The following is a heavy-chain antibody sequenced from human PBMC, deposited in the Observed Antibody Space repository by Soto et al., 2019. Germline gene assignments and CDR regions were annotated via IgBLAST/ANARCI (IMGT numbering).Heavy chain of an antibody. CDR1: GFTFSSYA. V-gene: IGHV3-30-3*01. CDR3: ARPRGSGLAAAFDI. J-gene: IGHJ3*02. D-gene: IGHD2-15*01. CDR2: ISYDGSNK. Sequence: GGSLRLSCAASGFTFSSYAMHWVRQAPGKGLEWVAVISYDGSNKYYADSVKGRFTISRDNSKNTLYLQMNSLRAEDTAVYYCARPRGSGLAAAFDIWGQGTMVTVSS.